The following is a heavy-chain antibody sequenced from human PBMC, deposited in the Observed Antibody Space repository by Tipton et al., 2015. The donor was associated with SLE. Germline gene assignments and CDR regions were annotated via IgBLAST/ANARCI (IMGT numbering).Heavy chain of an antibody. CDR2: IYYSGTT. J-gene: IGHJ2*01. CDR3: ARDLEYSSSGWYFDL. D-gene: IGHD6-6*01. V-gene: IGHV4-30-4*01. CDR1: GDSISSAYYY. Sequence: TLSLTCTVSGDSISSAYYYWTWIRQPPGKGLEWIGFIYYSGTTYYNPSLMSRVTISEDTSKNQFSLKLSSVTAADTAVYYCARDLEYSSSGWYFDLWGRGTLVTVSS.